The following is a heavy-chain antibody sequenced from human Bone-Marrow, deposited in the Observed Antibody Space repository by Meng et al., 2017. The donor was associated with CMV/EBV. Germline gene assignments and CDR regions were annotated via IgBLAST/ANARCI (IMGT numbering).Heavy chain of an antibody. V-gene: IGHV4-34*01. D-gene: IGHD4/OR15-4a*01. Sequence: CAVYGGSFSGYYGSWIRQPPGKGLEWIGEINHSGSTNYNPSLKSRVTISVDTSKNQFSLKLSSVTAADTAVYYCARGVYGGGDNWFDPWGQGTLVTVSS. CDR3: ARGVYGGGDNWFDP. CDR2: INHSGST. CDR1: GGSFSGYY. J-gene: IGHJ5*02.